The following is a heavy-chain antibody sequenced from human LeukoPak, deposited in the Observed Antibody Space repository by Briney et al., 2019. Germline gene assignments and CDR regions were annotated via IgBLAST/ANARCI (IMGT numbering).Heavy chain of an antibody. Sequence: KSGGSLRLSCAASGFTFSDYWMNWIRQAPGKGLEWVSYISSSGDTIYYADSVKGRFTISRDNAKNSLYLQMTSLRAEDTAVYYCARDGAVIYHDVGSPPLWFDPWGQGTLVTVSS. V-gene: IGHV3-11*04. J-gene: IGHJ5*02. D-gene: IGHD3-10*01. CDR3: ARDGAVIYHDVGSPPLWFDP. CDR2: ISSSGDTI. CDR1: GFTFSDYW.